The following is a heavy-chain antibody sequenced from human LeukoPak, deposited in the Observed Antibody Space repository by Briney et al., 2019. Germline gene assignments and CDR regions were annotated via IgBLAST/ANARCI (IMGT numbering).Heavy chain of an antibody. CDR3: AREWRSIVGATGERFDP. CDR2: INPNSGGT. D-gene: IGHD1-26*01. CDR1: GYTFTGYY. J-gene: IGHJ5*02. V-gene: IGHV1-2*02. Sequence: ASVKVSCTASGYTFTGYYMHWVRQAPGQGLEWMGWINPNSGGTNYAQKFQGRVTMTRDTSISTAYMELSRLRSDDTAVYYCAREWRSIVGATGERFDPWGQGTLVTVSS.